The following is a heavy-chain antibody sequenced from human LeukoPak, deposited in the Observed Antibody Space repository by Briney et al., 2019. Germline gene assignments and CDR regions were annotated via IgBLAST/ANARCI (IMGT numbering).Heavy chain of an antibody. Sequence: SETLSLTCIVSGYSISSGYYWGWIRQPPGKGLEWIGYLYHSGRTYYNPSLRSRATISGDTSKNQFSLSLSSVTAADTAVYYCARECSSTTCYTRSFDPWGQGTLVTVSS. CDR3: ARECSSTTCYTRSFDP. CDR1: GYSISSGYY. V-gene: IGHV4-38-2*02. J-gene: IGHJ5*02. CDR2: LYHSGRT. D-gene: IGHD2-2*02.